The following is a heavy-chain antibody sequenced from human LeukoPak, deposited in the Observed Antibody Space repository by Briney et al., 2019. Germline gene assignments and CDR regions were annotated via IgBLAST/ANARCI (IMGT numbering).Heavy chain of an antibody. CDR2: ISSSSSYI. V-gene: IGHV3-21*01. Sequence: GGSLRLSCAASGFTSSSYSMNWVRQAPGKGLEWVSSISSSSSYIYYADSVKGRFTISRDNAKNSLYLQMNSLRAEDTAVYYCARGRELGGYSYGWNYWGQGTLVTVSS. CDR1: GFTSSSYS. D-gene: IGHD5-18*01. J-gene: IGHJ4*02. CDR3: ARGRELGGYSYGWNY.